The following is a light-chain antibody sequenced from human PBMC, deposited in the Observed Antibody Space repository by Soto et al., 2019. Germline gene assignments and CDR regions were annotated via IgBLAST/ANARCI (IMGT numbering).Light chain of an antibody. CDR3: QQSGSSRGFT. V-gene: IGKV3-20*01. J-gene: IGKJ3*01. CDR2: GAS. CDR1: QSVSSSY. Sequence: EIVLTQSPGTLSLSPGERATLSCRASQSVSSSYLAWYQQKPGQAPRLLIYGASSRATGIPDRFSGSGSGTDFTLTISRLEPEDFAVYYCQQSGSSRGFTFGPGTTVDSK.